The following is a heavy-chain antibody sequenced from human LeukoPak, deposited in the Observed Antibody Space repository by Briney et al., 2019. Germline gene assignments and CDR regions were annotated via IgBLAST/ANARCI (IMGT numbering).Heavy chain of an antibody. Sequence: SVKVSCKASGYTFTGYYMHWVRQAPGQGLEWMGGIIPIFGTANYAQKFQGRVTITTDESTSTAYMELSSLRSEDTAVYYCARENYYDSSGSHHPHFDYWGQGTLVTVSS. CDR2: IIPIFGTA. V-gene: IGHV1-69*05. J-gene: IGHJ4*02. CDR1: GYTFTGYY. CDR3: ARENYYDSSGSHHPHFDY. D-gene: IGHD3-22*01.